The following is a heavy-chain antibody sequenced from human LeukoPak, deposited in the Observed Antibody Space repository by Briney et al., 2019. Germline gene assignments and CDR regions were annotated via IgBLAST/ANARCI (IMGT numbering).Heavy chain of an antibody. CDR1: GFTFSSYG. Sequence: PGGSLRLSCAASGFTFSSYGVHWVRQAPGKGLEWVAFIRYDGSNKYYADSVKGRFTISRDNSKNTLYLQMNSLRAEDTAVYYCAKADFWSGYYVYYYYMDVWGKGTTVTVSS. CDR3: AKADFWSGYYVYYYYMDV. CDR2: IRYDGSNK. J-gene: IGHJ6*03. V-gene: IGHV3-30*02. D-gene: IGHD3-3*01.